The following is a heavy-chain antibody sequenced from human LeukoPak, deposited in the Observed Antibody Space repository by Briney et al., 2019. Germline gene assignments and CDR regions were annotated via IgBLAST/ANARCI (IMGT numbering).Heavy chain of an antibody. CDR2: IYSNEST. CDR3: ARVGYGGNPDN. J-gene: IGHJ4*02. D-gene: IGHD4-23*01. V-gene: IGHV4-39*07. CDR1: VGSISSSSYY. Sequence: PSETLSLTCTVPVGSISSSSYYRGWIRQPPGKGLEWSGSIYSNESTYYNPSLKSRATISADTSKNQFSLELSSVTAADTAVYYWARVGYGGNPDNWGQGTLVTVSS.